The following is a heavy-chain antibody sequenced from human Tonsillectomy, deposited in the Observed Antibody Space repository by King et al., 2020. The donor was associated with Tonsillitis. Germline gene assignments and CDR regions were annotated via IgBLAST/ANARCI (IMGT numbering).Heavy chain of an antibody. Sequence: VQLVQSGAEVKKPGESLKISCKGSGYSFTSYWIGWVRQMPEKGLEWMGIIYPGDSDTRYSPSFQGQVTISADKSISTAYLQWSSLKASDTAMYYCARGEGRYCSGGSCSLFDYWGQGTLVTVSS. CDR2: IYPGDSDT. CDR1: GYSFTSYW. D-gene: IGHD2-15*01. J-gene: IGHJ4*02. V-gene: IGHV5-51*01. CDR3: ARGEGRYCSGGSCSLFDY.